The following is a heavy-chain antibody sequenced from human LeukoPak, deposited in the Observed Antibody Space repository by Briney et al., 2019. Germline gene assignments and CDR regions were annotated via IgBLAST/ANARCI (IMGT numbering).Heavy chain of an antibody. CDR2: ISSSSSYT. J-gene: IGHJ4*02. CDR3: ARDILTGPHYFDY. Sequence: PGGSLRLSCAASGSTFSDYYMSWIRQAPGKGLEWVSYISSSSSYTNYADSVKGRFTISRDNAKNSLFLQMNSLRAEDTAVYYCARDILTGPHYFDYWGQGTLVTVSS. D-gene: IGHD3-9*01. CDR1: GSTFSDYY. V-gene: IGHV3-11*06.